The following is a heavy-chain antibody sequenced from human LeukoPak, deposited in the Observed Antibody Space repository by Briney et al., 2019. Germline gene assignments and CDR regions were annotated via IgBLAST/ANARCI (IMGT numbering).Heavy chain of an antibody. CDR3: ARGYCLSASCLDS. CDR2: ISRSGSSI. CDR1: GFTFSDYY. Sequence: GGSLRLSRAASGFTFSDYYMSWIRQAPGKGLEWVSYISRSGSSIYYADSVKGRFTISRDNAKNSLYLQMNSLRDEDTAVYYCARGYCLSASCLDSWGQGTLVTVSS. J-gene: IGHJ4*02. D-gene: IGHD2-2*01. V-gene: IGHV3-11*04.